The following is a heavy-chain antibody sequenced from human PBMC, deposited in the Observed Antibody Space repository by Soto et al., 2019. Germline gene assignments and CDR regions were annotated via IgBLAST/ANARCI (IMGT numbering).Heavy chain of an antibody. D-gene: IGHD6-19*01. J-gene: IGHJ3*02. CDR2: IFTGGST. CDR1: GFTVSSNC. Sequence: EVQLVESGGGLVQPGGSLRLSCAASGFTVSSNCMSWVRQAPGKGLEWVSVIFTGGSTYYADSVKGRFTISRHSSMNTVYLQMDSLRAEDTAVYYCARDRQSSGWLDAFDIWGQGTMVTVSS. V-gene: IGHV3-53*04. CDR3: ARDRQSSGWLDAFDI.